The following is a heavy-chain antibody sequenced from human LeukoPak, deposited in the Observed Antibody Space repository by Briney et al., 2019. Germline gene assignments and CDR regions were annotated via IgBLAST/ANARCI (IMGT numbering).Heavy chain of an antibody. D-gene: IGHD3-16*01. CDR2: INPSGGST. V-gene: IGHV1-46*02. CDR3: ARHYGP. J-gene: IGHJ5*02. Sequence: GASVKVSCKASGYTFNNHYMYWVRQAPGQGLEWMGVINPSGGSTSYAQKFQGRVTMTRDTSTRTVYMEVNSLRSEDTAVYYCARHYGPWGQGTLVTVSS. CDR1: GYTFNNHY.